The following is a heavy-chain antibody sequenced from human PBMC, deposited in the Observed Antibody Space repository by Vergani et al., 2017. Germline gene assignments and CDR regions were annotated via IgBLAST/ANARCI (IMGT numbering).Heavy chain of an antibody. CDR1: GGSINSHNYY. CDR3: ARGNCLGGICYKPLFDY. Sequence: QVQLQESGPGLVKPSQTLSLTCTVSGGSINSHNYYWSWMRQPAGKGLEGIGRLHTSGSTNYNHSLKSRVTMSEDTSKNHFSLIPTSMTAADTAVYFFARGNCLGGICYKPLFDYWGQGILVTVSS. D-gene: IGHD2-15*01. J-gene: IGHJ4*02. V-gene: IGHV4-61*02. CDR2: LHTSGST.